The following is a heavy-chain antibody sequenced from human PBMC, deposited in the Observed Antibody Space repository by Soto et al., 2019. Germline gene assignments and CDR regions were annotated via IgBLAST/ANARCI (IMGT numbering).Heavy chain of an antibody. J-gene: IGHJ5*02. Sequence: PSETLSLTCAVSDYSISSGNFWGWIRQPPGGGLEWIASISHTRNAYYNPSLKSRVTISVDTSKNQFSLNLSSVTAADTAVYYCARDVRVGSSNWFDPWGQGTLVTVSS. CDR1: DYSISSGNF. D-gene: IGHD1-26*01. V-gene: IGHV4-38-2*02. CDR3: ARDVRVGSSNWFDP. CDR2: ISHTRNA.